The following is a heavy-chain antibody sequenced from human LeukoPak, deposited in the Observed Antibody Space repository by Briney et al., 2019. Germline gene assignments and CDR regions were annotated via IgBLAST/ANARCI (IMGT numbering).Heavy chain of an antibody. D-gene: IGHD3-3*01. CDR2: INPSGGST. CDR1: GYTFTSYY. Sequence: ASVKVSCKAPGYTFTSYYMHWVRQAPGQGLGWMGIINPSGGSTSYAQKFQGRVTMTRDMSTSTVYMELSSLRSEDTAVYYCARAQRFLEWLFGFWGQGTLVTVSS. J-gene: IGHJ4*02. CDR3: ARAQRFLEWLFGF. V-gene: IGHV1-46*01.